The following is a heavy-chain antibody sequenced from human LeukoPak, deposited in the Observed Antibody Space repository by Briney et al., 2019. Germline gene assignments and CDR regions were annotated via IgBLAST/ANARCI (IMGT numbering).Heavy chain of an antibody. V-gene: IGHV4-34*01. CDR1: GESFSAYF. CDR3: ATRSSTLAAARCFGD. CDR2: IDHRGSS. D-gene: IGHD6-6*01. Sequence: PSETLSLTCAVHGESFSAYFWSWIRHVPGKGLEWIGEIDHRGSSNYNPPLKSRATISVDTSKNHFSLSLTSVSAADTAVYYCATRSSTLAAARCFGDWGQGTVVTVSS. J-gene: IGHJ4*03.